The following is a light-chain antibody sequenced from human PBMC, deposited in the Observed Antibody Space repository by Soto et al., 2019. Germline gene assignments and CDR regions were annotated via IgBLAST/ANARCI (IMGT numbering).Light chain of an antibody. CDR3: QQYGSSPRGT. J-gene: IGKJ5*01. V-gene: IGKV3-20*01. CDR2: GAS. Sequence: IVLTQSPGTLSLSPGEGATLSCRASQSVNNNYLAWYQQKPGQGPRLLIYGASSRPTGIPERFSGSGSGTDFTLTISSLEPEDFAVYYCQQYGSSPRGTFGQGTRLEIK. CDR1: QSVNNNY.